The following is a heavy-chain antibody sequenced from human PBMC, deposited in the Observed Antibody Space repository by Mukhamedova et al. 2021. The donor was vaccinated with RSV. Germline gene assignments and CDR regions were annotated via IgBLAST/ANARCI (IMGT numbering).Heavy chain of an antibody. CDR3: ARDRSGSYDWYFDL. Sequence: SDYWMSWVRQAPGKGLEWVANIKEDGSEKYYVDSVKGRFTISRDNAKNSLYLQMNSLRAEDTAVYYCARDRSGSYDWYFDLWGRG. J-gene: IGHJ2*01. V-gene: IGHV3-7*01. CDR1: SDYW. D-gene: IGHD1-26*01. CDR2: IKEDGSEK.